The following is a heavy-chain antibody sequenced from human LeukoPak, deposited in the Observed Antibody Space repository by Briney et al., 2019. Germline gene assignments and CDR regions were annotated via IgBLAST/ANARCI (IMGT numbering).Heavy chain of an antibody. D-gene: IGHD1-1*01. Sequence: GGSLRLSCAASGFTFSNYEMNWIRQAPGKGLEWILYINHSGSTIYYADSVKGRFTISRDNAKNSLYLQMDSLRAEDTAVYYRARVSRTTGTSIPLFDYWGQGTLVTVSS. CDR2: INHSGSTI. V-gene: IGHV3-48*03. J-gene: IGHJ4*02. CDR3: ARVSRTTGTSIPLFDY. CDR1: GFTFSNYE.